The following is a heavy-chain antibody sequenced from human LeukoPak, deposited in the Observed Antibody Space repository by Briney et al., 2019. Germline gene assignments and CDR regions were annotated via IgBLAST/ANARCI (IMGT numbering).Heavy chain of an antibody. J-gene: IGHJ4*02. Sequence: ASVKVSCKASGYMFTSYGVTWVRQAPGQGLDWIGWINTYNGNTNYAQNLQGRVTMTTDTSTSTAYMELRSLRSDDTAVYYCARDTGIAVAGTGDFDYWGQGTLVTVSS. CDR3: ARDTGIAVAGTGDFDY. CDR1: GYMFTSYG. CDR2: INTYNGNT. V-gene: IGHV1-18*01. D-gene: IGHD6-13*01.